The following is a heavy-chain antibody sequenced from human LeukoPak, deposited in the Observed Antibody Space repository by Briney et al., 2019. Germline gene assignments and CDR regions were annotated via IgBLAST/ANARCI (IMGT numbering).Heavy chain of an antibody. J-gene: IGHJ4*02. CDR2: ISYDGSNK. CDR3: ARDNCSSTSCVDY. CDR1: GFTFSSDA. D-gene: IGHD2-2*01. V-gene: IGHV3-30-3*01. Sequence: GGSRRLSWAASGFTFSSDAMHWVRQAPGKGRDWVAVISYDGSNKYYAASVKGRFTISRDNSKNTLYLQMHSLRAEDTAVYYCARDNCSSTSCVDYWGQGTLVTVSS.